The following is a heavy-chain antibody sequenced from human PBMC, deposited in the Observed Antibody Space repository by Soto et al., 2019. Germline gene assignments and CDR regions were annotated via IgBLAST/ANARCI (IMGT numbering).Heavy chain of an antibody. D-gene: IGHD3-3*01. CDR2: IYYSGST. J-gene: IGHJ4*02. CDR3: ARHGSWRDGSNSGY. Sequence: QLQLQESGPGLVKPSETLSLTCTVSGGSISSSSYYWGWIRQPPGKGREWIGSIYYSGSTNYNPSPESRATIPEDTSKHLFSLRLSAVSAADAAVYYCARHGSWRDGSNSGYWGQGTLVTVSS. CDR1: GGSISSSSYY. V-gene: IGHV4-39*01.